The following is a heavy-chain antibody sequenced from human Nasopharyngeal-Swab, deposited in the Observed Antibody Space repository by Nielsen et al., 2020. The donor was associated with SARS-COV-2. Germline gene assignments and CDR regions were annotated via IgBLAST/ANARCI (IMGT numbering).Heavy chain of an antibody. J-gene: IGHJ6*02. CDR3: ARGTVFGVANGMDV. CDR2: IGRYGTDI. CDR1: GFTFMDYS. V-gene: IGHV3-21*01. D-gene: IGHD3-3*01. Sequence: GESLKISCAASGFTFMDYSMNWVRQAPGKGLEWVSSIGRYGTDIFHADSVKGRFSVFRDAANKSIYLQMRSLRAEDTAVYYCARGTVFGVANGMDVWGQGTTVTVSS.